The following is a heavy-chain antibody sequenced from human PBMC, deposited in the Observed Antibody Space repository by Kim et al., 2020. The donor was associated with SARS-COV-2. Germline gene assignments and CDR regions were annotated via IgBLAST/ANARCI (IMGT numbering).Heavy chain of an antibody. CDR3: ASGASGTLPYYYG. CDR2: IHYSVDT. D-gene: IGHD1-26*01. Sequence: SETLSLTCTVSGGSISGYYWSWIRQPPNKGLEWVGYIHYSVDTNYNPSLKSRLTTSVHTSDNWFSLKLTSVTAADTAVYYCASGASGTLPYYYG. CDR1: GGSISGYY. J-gene: IGHJ6*01. V-gene: IGHV4-59*12.